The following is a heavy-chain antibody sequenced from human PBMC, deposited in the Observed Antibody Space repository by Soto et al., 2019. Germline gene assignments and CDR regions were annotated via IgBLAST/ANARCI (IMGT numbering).Heavy chain of an antibody. CDR1: GFTLSDHY. V-gene: IGHV3-72*01. CDR2: SRDKAQGYST. D-gene: IGHD6-19*01. CDR3: AKVRYSSPMGYYYGMDV. J-gene: IGHJ6*02. Sequence: EVQLVESGGGLVQPRGSLRLSCAGSGFTLSDHYIDWVRQAPGKGLEWVGRSRDKAQGYSTAYAASVKGRFTTSRDESKNSVYLQMNSLKTEDTAVYYCAKVRYSSPMGYYYGMDVWGQGTTVTVSS.